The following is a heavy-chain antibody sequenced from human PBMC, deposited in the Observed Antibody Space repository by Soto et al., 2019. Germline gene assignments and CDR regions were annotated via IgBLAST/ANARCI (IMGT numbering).Heavy chain of an antibody. V-gene: IGHV4-31*03. CDR3: ARGLSVTLFDN. D-gene: IGHD4-17*01. Sequence: QVQLQESGPGLVKPSQTLSLTCTVSGGPISTGGYYWTWIRQHPGKGLEWIGYIYYSGSTYCNPSLKSRVTISVDTSKNQFSLKLSSVTAADTAVYYCARGLSVTLFDNWGQGTLVTVSS. CDR2: IYYSGST. CDR1: GGPISTGGYY. J-gene: IGHJ4*02.